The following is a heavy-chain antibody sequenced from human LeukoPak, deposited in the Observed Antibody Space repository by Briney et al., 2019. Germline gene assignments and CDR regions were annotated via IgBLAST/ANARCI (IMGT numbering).Heavy chain of an antibody. CDR3: ARGSLGSSWSSDCCPLDY. V-gene: IGHV3-21*04. CDR2: ISSSSSYI. CDR1: GFAFSSYH. D-gene: IGHD2-2*01. Sequence: GGSLRLSCAASGFAFSSYHMNWVRQAPGKGLEWVSSISSSSSYIYYADSLKGRFTISRDNSKNTLFLQMNTLRNDDTAVYYCARGSLGSSWSSDCCPLDYWGQGTLVTVSS. J-gene: IGHJ4*02.